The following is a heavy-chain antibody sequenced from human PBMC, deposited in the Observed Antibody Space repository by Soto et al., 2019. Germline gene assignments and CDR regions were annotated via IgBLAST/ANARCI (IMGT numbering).Heavy chain of an antibody. V-gene: IGHV3-53*01. CDR3: AREIITMVRGVDNWFDP. Sequence: GGSLRLSCAASGFTVSSNYMSWVRQAPGKGLEWVSVIYSGGSTYYADSVKGRFTISRDNSKNTLYLQMNSLRAEDTAVYYCAREIITMVRGVDNWFDPSGPGTLVTVS. CDR2: IYSGGST. CDR1: GFTVSSNY. J-gene: IGHJ5*02. D-gene: IGHD3-10*01.